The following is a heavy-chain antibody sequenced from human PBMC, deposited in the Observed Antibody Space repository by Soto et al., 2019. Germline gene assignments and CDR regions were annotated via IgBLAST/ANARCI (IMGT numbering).Heavy chain of an antibody. CDR2: ISGSGGST. CDR3: AKDRDFWSGYHDGSTY. J-gene: IGHJ4*02. CDR1: GFTFSSYS. D-gene: IGHD3-3*01. V-gene: IGHV3-23*01. Sequence: TGGSLRPSCAAPGFTFSSYSLSWVPQAPGEGVEWVSAISGSGGSTYFADSVKGRFTISRDNSKNTLYLQMNSLRAEDTAVYYCAKDRDFWSGYHDGSTYWGQGTLVTVSS.